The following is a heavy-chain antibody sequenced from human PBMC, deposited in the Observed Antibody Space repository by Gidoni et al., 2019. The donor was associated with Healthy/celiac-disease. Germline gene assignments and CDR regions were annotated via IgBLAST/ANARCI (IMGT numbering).Heavy chain of an antibody. Sequence: QVQLQESGPGLVKPSQTLSLPCTVPGCSISSGDYYWSWIRQPPGKGLEWIGYIYYSGSTYYNPSLKSRVTISVDTSKNQFSLKLSSVTAADTAVYYCARVVVTAEYFQHWGQGTLVTVSS. D-gene: IGHD2-21*02. CDR3: ARVVVTAEYFQH. CDR1: GCSISSGDYY. J-gene: IGHJ1*01. V-gene: IGHV4-30-4*01. CDR2: IYYSGST.